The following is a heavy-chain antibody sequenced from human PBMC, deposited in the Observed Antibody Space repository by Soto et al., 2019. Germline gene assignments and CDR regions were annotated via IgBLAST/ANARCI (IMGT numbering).Heavy chain of an antibody. Sequence: QVQLVQSGTEVKKPGASVNVSCKAFGYTFTSYGFSWVRQVPGQGLEWLGWISAFNGDTQYAQTMKGRLTVTTDTSTTTVHMELGSLTPADTAVYYCAREAGLQRMVPYDWGQGTLVTVS. J-gene: IGHJ4*02. D-gene: IGHD6-25*01. CDR1: GYTFTSYG. CDR2: ISAFNGDT. V-gene: IGHV1-18*04. CDR3: AREAGLQRMVPYD.